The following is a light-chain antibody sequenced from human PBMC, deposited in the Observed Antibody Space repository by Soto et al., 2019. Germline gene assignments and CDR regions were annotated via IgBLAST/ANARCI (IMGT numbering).Light chain of an antibody. V-gene: IGKV3-11*01. CDR2: GAS. CDR1: QSISDT. Sequence: EVGLTQSPATLSVSPGGRATLSCRASQSISDTLAWYQQKPGQAPRLLIYGASNRATGIPARFSGSGSGTDFTLTISSLEPEDFAAYYCQQRSNWRGTFGPGTKVDI. J-gene: IGKJ3*01. CDR3: QQRSNWRGT.